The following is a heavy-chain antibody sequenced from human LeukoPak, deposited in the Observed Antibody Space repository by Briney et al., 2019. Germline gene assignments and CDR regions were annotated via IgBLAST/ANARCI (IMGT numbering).Heavy chain of an antibody. D-gene: IGHD2-15*01. V-gene: IGHV3-23*01. CDR3: AKDLELLHYRMDV. Sequence: GGSLRLSCAASGFTFSSYAMSWVRQAPGKGLEWVSAISGSGGSTYYADSVKRWFTISRDNSKNTLYLQMNSLRAEDTAVYYCAKDLELLHYRMDVWGQGTTVTVSS. J-gene: IGHJ6*02. CDR1: GFTFSSYA. CDR2: ISGSGGST.